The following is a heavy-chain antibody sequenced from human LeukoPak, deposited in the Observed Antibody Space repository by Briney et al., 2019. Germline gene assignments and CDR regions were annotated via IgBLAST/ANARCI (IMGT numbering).Heavy chain of an antibody. CDR2: INHSGST. CDR1: GGSFSGYY. J-gene: IGHJ4*02. CDR3: ASASSLGGKYYFDY. V-gene: IGHV4-34*01. Sequence: PSETLSLTCAVYGGSFSGYYWSWIRQPPGKGLEWIGEINHSGSTNYNPSLKSRVTISVDTSKNQFSLKLSSVTAADTAVYYCASASSLGGKYYFDYWGQGTLVTVSS.